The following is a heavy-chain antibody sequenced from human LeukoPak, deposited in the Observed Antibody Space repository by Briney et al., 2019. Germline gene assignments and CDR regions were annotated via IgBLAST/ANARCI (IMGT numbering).Heavy chain of an antibody. V-gene: IGHV3-30*18. CDR1: GFTFNAYG. D-gene: IGHD2-2*01. CDR2: ISNDGSSK. CDR3: AKAAYCTSTSCHFSGYAQRPLDS. Sequence: PGGSLRLSCVASGFTFNAYGIHWVRQAPGKGLEWVAGISNDGSSKDYADSVKGRFTISRDNSKNTMYLQMNGLRAEDTAVYYCAKAAYCTSTSCHFSGYAQRPLDSWGQGTLVTVSS. J-gene: IGHJ4*02.